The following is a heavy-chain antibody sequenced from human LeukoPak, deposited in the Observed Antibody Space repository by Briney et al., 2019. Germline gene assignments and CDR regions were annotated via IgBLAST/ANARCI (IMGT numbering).Heavy chain of an antibody. V-gene: IGHV4-34*01. Sequence: GSLRLSCAASGFTFTTYSMNWVRQAPGKGLEWIGEINHSGSTNYNPSLKSRVTISVDTSKNQFSLKLSSVTAADTAVYYCAREGSLRTMIVVAWPYYFDYWGQGTLVTVSS. CDR3: AREGSLRTMIVVAWPYYFDY. J-gene: IGHJ4*02. CDR1: GFTFTTYS. CDR2: INHSGST. D-gene: IGHD3-22*01.